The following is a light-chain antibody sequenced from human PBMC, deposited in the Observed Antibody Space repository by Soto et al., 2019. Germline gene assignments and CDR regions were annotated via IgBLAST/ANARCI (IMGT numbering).Light chain of an antibody. V-gene: IGKV1-5*03. CDR3: QHYYSYSVA. Sequence: DIQMTQSPSTLSGSVGDRVTITCRASQTISSWLAWYQQKPGKAPKLLIYKASTLKSGVPSRFSGSGSGPEFTLTIRRLQPDDVATYYCQHYYSYSVAFGQGTKVELK. CDR1: QTISSW. J-gene: IGKJ1*01. CDR2: KAS.